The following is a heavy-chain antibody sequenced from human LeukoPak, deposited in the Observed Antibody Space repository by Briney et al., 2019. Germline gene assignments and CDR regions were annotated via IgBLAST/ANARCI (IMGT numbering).Heavy chain of an antibody. CDR1: GGPISSYY. D-gene: IGHD6-19*01. CDR2: IYTSGST. Sequence: KSSETLSLTCTVSGGPISSYYWNWIRQPAGKGLEWVGRIYTSGSTNYNPSLKSRVTMSVDTSKNQFSLKLTSVTAADTAVYYCARGEVVAGTPGQNSWDNWGQGILVTVSS. V-gene: IGHV4-4*07. J-gene: IGHJ4*02. CDR3: ARGEVVAGTPGQNSWDN.